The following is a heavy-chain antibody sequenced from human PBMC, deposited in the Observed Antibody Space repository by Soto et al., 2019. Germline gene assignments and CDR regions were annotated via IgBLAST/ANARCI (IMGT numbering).Heavy chain of an antibody. D-gene: IGHD3-16*02. CDR2: IYHSGST. CDR3: ARIPVEELSQRDY. Sequence: PSETLSLTCAVSGDSISSSNWGGWVRQPPGKGLKWIGEIYHSGSTNYNPSLKSRVTISVDKSKNQFSLKLSSVTAADTAVYYCARIPVEELSQRDYWGQGTLVTVSS. J-gene: IGHJ4*02. CDR1: GDSISSSNW. V-gene: IGHV4-4*02.